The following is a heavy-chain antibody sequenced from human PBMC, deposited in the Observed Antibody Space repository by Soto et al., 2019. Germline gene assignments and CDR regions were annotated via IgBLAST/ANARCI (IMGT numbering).Heavy chain of an antibody. D-gene: IGHD3-10*01. V-gene: IGHV1-8*01. CDR3: ARGSMWLGGYGMDV. Sequence: QVQLVQSGAEVKKPGASVKVSCKASGYAFTTYDINWVRQATGQGPEWMGWMNPNSGHTVYAQKFQGRGTVTRDTSINTAYMELSSLRSEDTAVYYCARGSMWLGGYGMDVWGQGTTVTVSS. CDR2: MNPNSGHT. CDR1: GYAFTTYD. J-gene: IGHJ6*02.